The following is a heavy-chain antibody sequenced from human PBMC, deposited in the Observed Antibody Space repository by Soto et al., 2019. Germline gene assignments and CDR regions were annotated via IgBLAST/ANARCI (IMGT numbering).Heavy chain of an antibody. Sequence: PGGSLRLSCSASGFTFSDRGFHWVRQAPGKGLEWVAVISYDGSDKYYADSVKGRFTISRDNSKKTLYLQMTSLRADDTAVYYCAIDSSVATSRAPADSWGQGTLVTVSS. CDR2: ISYDGSDK. CDR1: GFTFSDRG. D-gene: IGHD2-15*01. V-gene: IGHV3-30*03. J-gene: IGHJ5*02. CDR3: AIDSSVATSRAPADS.